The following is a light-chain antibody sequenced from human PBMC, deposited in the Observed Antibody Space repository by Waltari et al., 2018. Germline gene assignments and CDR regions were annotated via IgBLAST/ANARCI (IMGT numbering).Light chain of an antibody. J-gene: IGKJ4*01. V-gene: IGKV3-15*01. CDR2: GAP. CDR3: QQYNNWPRT. Sequence: ELVTTQSPATLSVYPGERTTLSCRASQSVRSNLAWYLQKPGQAPRLLIYGAPTRATGIPARFSGSGSGTEFTLTICSLQSEDFAVYYCQQYNNWPRTFGGGTKVEIK. CDR1: QSVRSN.